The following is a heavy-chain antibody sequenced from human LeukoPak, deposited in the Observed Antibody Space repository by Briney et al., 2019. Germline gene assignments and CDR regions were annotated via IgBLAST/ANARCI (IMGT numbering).Heavy chain of an antibody. D-gene: IGHD3-22*01. V-gene: IGHV4-59*12. J-gene: IGHJ4*02. CDR1: GGSISSYY. CDR2: IYYSGST. CDR3: ARAENYYFDSDGGDYFDY. Sequence: SETLSLTCTVSGGSISSYYWSWIRQPPGKGLEWIGYIYYSGSTNYNPSLKSRVTISVDTSKNQFSLKLSSVTAADTAVYYCARAENYYFDSDGGDYFDYWGQGTLLTVSS.